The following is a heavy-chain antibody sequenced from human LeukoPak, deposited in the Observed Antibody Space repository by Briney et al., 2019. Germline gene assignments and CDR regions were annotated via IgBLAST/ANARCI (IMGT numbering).Heavy chain of an antibody. CDR1: GFTSNDFA. CDR2: IGDAGT. CDR3: AKNLGPFDV. D-gene: IGHD3-16*01. V-gene: IGHV3-23*01. J-gene: IGHJ3*01. Sequence: SGGSLRLSCAASGFTSNDFAMTWVRQAPGKGLEWVSSIGDAGTYYADSVKGRFTISRDNSKNMLYLQLNSLRAGDTTMYYCAKNLGPFDVRGQGTMVTVS.